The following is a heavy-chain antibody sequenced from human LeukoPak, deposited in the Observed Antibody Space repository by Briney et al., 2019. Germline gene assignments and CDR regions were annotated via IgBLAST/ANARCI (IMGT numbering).Heavy chain of an antibody. D-gene: IGHD4-17*01. V-gene: IGHV4-39*01. CDR2: IFYSGST. J-gene: IGHJ4*02. CDR1: GGSINSGSSY. CDR3: ARRQYGLAFDY. Sequence: SETLSLTCTVSGGSINSGSSYWGWIRQPPGKGLEWIGTIFYSGSTSYNPSLKSRVTISVDTSKNQFSLNLSSVTAADTAVYYCARRQYGLAFDYWGQGTLVTVSS.